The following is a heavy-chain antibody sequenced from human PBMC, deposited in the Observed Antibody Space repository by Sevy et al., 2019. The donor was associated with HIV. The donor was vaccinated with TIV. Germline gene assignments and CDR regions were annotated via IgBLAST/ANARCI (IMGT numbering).Heavy chain of an antibody. Sequence: GGSLRLSCAASGFTFSSYGMHWVRQAPGKGLEWVAVISYAGSNKYYADSVKGRFTISRDNSKNTLYLQMNSLRAEDTAVYYCAKDSDDFWSGYASTFLDYWGQGTLVTVSS. D-gene: IGHD3-3*01. J-gene: IGHJ4*02. CDR3: AKDSDDFWSGYASTFLDY. V-gene: IGHV3-30*18. CDR2: ISYAGSNK. CDR1: GFTFSSYG.